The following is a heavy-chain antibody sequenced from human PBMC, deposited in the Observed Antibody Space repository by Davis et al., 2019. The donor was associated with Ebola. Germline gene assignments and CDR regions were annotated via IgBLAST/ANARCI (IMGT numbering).Heavy chain of an antibody. Sequence: ASVKVSCKASGGTFNNYVIRWVRQAPGQGLEWMGIINPSGGSTSYAQKFQGRVTMTRDTSTSTVYMELSSLRSEDTAVYYCARVWNRLVAAEINYYYYGMDVWGQGTTVTVSS. CDR1: GGTFNNYV. CDR2: INPSGGST. CDR3: ARVWNRLVAAEINYYYYGMDV. V-gene: IGHV1-46*02. J-gene: IGHJ6*02. D-gene: IGHD2-15*01.